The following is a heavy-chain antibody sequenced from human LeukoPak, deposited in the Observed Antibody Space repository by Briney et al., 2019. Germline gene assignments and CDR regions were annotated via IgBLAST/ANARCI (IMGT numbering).Heavy chain of an antibody. V-gene: IGHV3-23*01. CDR3: ARARYSYGYWAYFDY. Sequence: GGSLRLSCAASGFTFSSYGMNWVRQAPGKGLEWVSAISGSGGNTYYADSVKGRFTISRDNSKNTLYLQMNSLRAEDTAVYYCARARYSYGYWAYFDYWGQGTLVTVSS. CDR1: GFTFSSYG. D-gene: IGHD5-18*01. CDR2: ISGSGGNT. J-gene: IGHJ4*02.